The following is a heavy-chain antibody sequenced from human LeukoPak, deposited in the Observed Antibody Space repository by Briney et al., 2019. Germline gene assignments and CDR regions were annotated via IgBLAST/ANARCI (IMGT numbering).Heavy chain of an antibody. CDR2: TYYRSKWYN. CDR3: ARGPLLAALAFDI. J-gene: IGHJ3*02. V-gene: IGHV6-1*01. D-gene: IGHD1-26*01. Sequence: SQTLSLTCAISGDSVSSNSAAWNWIRQSPSRGLEWLGRTYYRSKWYNDYAVSVKSRISFNSDTSKNQFPLHLNSVTPEDTAVYYCARGPLLAALAFDIWGQGTMVTVSS. CDR1: GDSVSSNSAA.